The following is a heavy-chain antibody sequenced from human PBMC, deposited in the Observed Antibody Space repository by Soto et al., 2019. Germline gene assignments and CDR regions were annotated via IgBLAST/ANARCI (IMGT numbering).Heavy chain of an antibody. CDR1: GFPFSSYS. CDR2: ISSGSNYI. CDR3: ARGGQWLDDFDC. J-gene: IGHJ4*02. D-gene: IGHD6-19*01. Sequence: EVQLVESGGGLVKPGGSLRLSCVASGFPFSSYSMNWVRQAPGKGLEWVSSISSGSNYIYYADSVKGRFTISRDNAKNSLYLQMNSLRAEDTAVYYCARGGQWLDDFDCWGQGTLVTVSS. V-gene: IGHV3-21*01.